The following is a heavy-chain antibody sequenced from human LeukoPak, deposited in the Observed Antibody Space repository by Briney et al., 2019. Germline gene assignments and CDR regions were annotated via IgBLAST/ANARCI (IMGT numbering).Heavy chain of an antibody. J-gene: IGHJ4*02. CDR2: IYYSGST. V-gene: IGHV4-59*01. D-gene: IGHD6-13*01. Sequence: SETLSLTCTVSGGSISSYYWSWIRQPPGKGLEWIGYIYYSGSTNYNPSLKSRVTISVDTSKNQFSLKLSSVTAADTAVYYCARGSSSWYAHYPFDYWGQGTLVTVSS. CDR3: ARGSSSWYAHYPFDY. CDR1: GGSISSYY.